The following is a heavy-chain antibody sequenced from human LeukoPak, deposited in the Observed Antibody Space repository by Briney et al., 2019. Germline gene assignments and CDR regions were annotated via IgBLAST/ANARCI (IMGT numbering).Heavy chain of an antibody. D-gene: IGHD2-2*01. CDR3: ARDHQTRGYYYYYYMDV. J-gene: IGHJ6*03. CDR2: INPNSGGT. CDR1: GYTFTGYY. V-gene: IGHV1-2*02. Sequence: GASVKVSCKASGYTFTGYYMHWVRQAPGQGLEWMGWINPNSGGTNYAQKFQGRVTMTRDTSISTAYMELSRLRSDDTAVYYCARDHQTRGYYYYYYMDVWGKGTTVTVSS.